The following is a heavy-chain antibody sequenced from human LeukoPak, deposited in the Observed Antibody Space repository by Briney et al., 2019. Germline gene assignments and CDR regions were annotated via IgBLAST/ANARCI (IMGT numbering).Heavy chain of an antibody. CDR1: GFTFKTYA. Sequence: GGSLRLSCAASGFTFKTYAMNWVRQVPGKGPEWVSSMSGSGSSTDYADSVKGRFTISRDNSKNTLYLQMNSLRAEDTAVYYCARGARGYYYGSGSYYLDDYFDYWGQGTLVTVSS. CDR2: MSGSGSST. J-gene: IGHJ4*02. V-gene: IGHV3-23*01. CDR3: ARGARGYYYGSGSYYLDDYFDY. D-gene: IGHD3-10*01.